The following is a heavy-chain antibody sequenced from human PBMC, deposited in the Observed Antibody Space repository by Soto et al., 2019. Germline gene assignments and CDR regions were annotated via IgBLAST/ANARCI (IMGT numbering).Heavy chain of an antibody. CDR2: INAGNGNT. D-gene: IGHD6-13*01. CDR1: GYTFTSYA. CDR3: ARDTPPAAVDY. V-gene: IGHV1-3*01. J-gene: IGHJ4*02. Sequence: QVQLVQSGAEVKKPGASVKVSCKASGYTFTSYAMHWVRHAPGQRLEWMGWINAGNGNTKYSQKFQGRVTITRDTSASTAYMELSSLRSEDTAVYYCARDTPPAAVDYWGQGTLVTVSS.